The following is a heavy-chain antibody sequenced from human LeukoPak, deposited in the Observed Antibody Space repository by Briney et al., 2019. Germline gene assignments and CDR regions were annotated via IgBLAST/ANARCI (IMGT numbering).Heavy chain of an antibody. CDR2: ISSSSSSTI. V-gene: IGHV3-48*01. J-gene: IGHJ5*02. D-gene: IGHD3-9*01. Sequence: PGGSLRLSCAASGFTFSSYSMNWVRQAPGKGLEWVSYISSSSSSTIYYADSVKGRFTISRDNAKNSLYLQMNSLRAEDTAVYYCASIFTPHSRGFDPWGQGTLVTVSS. CDR3: ASIFTPHSRGFDP. CDR1: GFTFSSYS.